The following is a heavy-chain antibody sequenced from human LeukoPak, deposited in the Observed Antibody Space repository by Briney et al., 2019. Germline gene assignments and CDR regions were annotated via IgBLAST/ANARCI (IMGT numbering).Heavy chain of an antibody. CDR2: IRSKANSYAT. Sequence: GGSLRLSCAASGFTFSGSAMHWVRQASGKGLEWVGRIRSKANSYATAYAASVKGRFTISRDDSKNTAYLQMNSLKTEDTAVYYCTRRSSFNDYWGQGTLVTVSP. CDR1: GFTFSGSA. V-gene: IGHV3-73*01. J-gene: IGHJ4*02. CDR3: TRRSSFNDY. D-gene: IGHD6-6*01.